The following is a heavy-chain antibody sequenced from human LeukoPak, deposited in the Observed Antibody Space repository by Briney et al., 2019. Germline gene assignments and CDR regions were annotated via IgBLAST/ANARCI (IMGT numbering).Heavy chain of an antibody. D-gene: IGHD1-26*01. V-gene: IGHV3-64*01. J-gene: IGHJ5*02. CDR2: ISSNGDRT. CDR3: AKGHYSGSYFFRYVFDP. CDR1: GFTFSSYS. Sequence: GGSLRLSCAASGFTFSSYSMNWVRQAPGKGLEYVSGISSNGDRTYYANSVKGRFTISRDNFKNTLYLQMGSLRAEDMAVYYCAKGHYSGSYFFRYVFDPWGQGTLVTVSS.